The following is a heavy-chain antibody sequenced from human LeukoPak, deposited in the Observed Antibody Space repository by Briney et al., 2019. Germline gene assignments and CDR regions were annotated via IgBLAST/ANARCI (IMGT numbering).Heavy chain of an antibody. V-gene: IGHV3-48*03. D-gene: IGHD6-13*01. J-gene: IGHJ5*02. CDR2: ISSSGSTI. CDR1: GFTFSSYE. CDR3: AKGGGSSSSYSWFDP. Sequence: GGSLRLSCAASGFTFSSYEMNWVRQAPGKGLEWVSYISSSGSTIYYADSVKGRFTISRDNAKNSLYLQMNSLRAEDMALYYCAKGGGSSSSYSWFDPWGQGTLVTISS.